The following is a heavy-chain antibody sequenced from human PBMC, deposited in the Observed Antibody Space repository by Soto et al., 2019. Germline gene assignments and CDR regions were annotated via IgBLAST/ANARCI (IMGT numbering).Heavy chain of an antibody. V-gene: IGHV5-51*01. CDR2: IYPGDSDT. CDR3: ASNVLGLEYYYYYGMYV. CDR1: GYSFPNYW. J-gene: IGHJ6*02. D-gene: IGHD1-26*01. Sequence: GESLKICCTASGYSFPNYWIGWVRQVPGQGLEWMGIIYPGDSDTKYSPSFQGQVTITADTSISTAFLQWTSLKAADTAMYYCASNVLGLEYYYYYGMYVWGQGTTVTVS.